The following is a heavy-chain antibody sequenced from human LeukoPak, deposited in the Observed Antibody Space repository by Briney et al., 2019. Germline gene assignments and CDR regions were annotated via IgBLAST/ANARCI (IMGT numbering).Heavy chain of an antibody. CDR1: GFTFSSYG. CDR2: ISYDGSNK. Sequence: PGRSLRLSCAASGFTFSSYGMHWGRQAPGKGLEWVAVISYDGSNKYYADSVKGRFTISRDNSKNTLYLQMNSLRAEDTAVYYCAKDRIAAAGTGEGFDYWGQGTLVTVSS. J-gene: IGHJ4*02. CDR3: AKDRIAAAGTGEGFDY. D-gene: IGHD6-13*01. V-gene: IGHV3-30*18.